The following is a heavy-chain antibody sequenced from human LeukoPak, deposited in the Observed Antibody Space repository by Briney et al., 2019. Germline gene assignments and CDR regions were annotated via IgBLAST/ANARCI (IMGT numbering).Heavy chain of an antibody. Sequence: PGGSLRLSCAASGFTFSSYEMNWVRQAPGKGLEWVSYISSGGSTIDYADSVKGRFTISRDNAKNSLYLQMNSLGAEDTAVYYCARERRGDIYDYFDQWGQGTPVTVSS. CDR3: ARERRGDIYDYFDQ. J-gene: IGHJ4*02. V-gene: IGHV3-48*03. CDR2: ISSGGSTI. CDR1: GFTFSSYE. D-gene: IGHD2-15*01.